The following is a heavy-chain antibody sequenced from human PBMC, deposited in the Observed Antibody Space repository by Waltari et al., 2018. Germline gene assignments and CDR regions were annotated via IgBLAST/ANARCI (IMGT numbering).Heavy chain of an antibody. V-gene: IGHV1-18*01. J-gene: IGHJ6*02. Sequence: QVQLVQSGAEVKKPGASVKVSCKASGYTFTSYGISWVRQAPGQGLEWRGWVSTYNGNTNDAQKRQGRVTMTTDTPTSTAYMELRSLRSDDTAVYYCAREVGAKYYYYGMDVWGQGTTVTVSS. D-gene: IGHD1-26*01. CDR3: AREVGAKYYYYGMDV. CDR1: GYTFTSYG. CDR2: VSTYNGNT.